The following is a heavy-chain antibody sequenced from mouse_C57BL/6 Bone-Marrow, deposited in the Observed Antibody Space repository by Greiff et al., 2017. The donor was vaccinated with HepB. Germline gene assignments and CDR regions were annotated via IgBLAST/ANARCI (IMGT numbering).Heavy chain of an antibody. CDR2: INPSTGGT. D-gene: IGHD1-1*01. J-gene: IGHJ3*01. CDR3: ARGIYYYGSRGAY. V-gene: IGHV1-42*01. CDR1: GYSFTGYY. Sequence: VQLQQSGPELVKPGASVKISCKASGYSFTGYYMNWVKQSPEKSLEWIGEINPSTGGTTYNQKFKAKATLTVDKSSSTAYMQLKSLTSEDSAVYYCARGIYYYGSRGAYWGQGTLVTVSA.